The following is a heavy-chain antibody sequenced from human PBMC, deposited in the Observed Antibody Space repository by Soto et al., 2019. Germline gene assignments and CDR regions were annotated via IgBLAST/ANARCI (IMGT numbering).Heavy chain of an antibody. CDR1: GFIFTSYA. J-gene: IGHJ3*02. CDR2: ISNSGGST. CDR3: ARSGWHDAFDI. V-gene: IGHV3-23*01. D-gene: IGHD6-19*01. Sequence: EVQLLESGGGLVQPGGSLRLSCAASGFIFTSYAMSWVRQAPGKGLEWVSGISNSGGSTDYADSVKGRFFISRDNSKNPMYLQINSLRAEDTGVYYCARSGWHDAFDIWGQGTMVTVSS.